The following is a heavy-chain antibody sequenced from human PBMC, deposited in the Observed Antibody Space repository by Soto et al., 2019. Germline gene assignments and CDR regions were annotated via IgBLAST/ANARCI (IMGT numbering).Heavy chain of an antibody. V-gene: IGHV3-21*01. J-gene: IGHJ6*02. CDR2: ISSSSSYI. CDR1: GFTFSSYS. D-gene: IGHD4-17*01. CDR3: ARSLYGGPYGMDV. Sequence: PGGSLRLSCAASGFTFSSYSMNWVRQAPGKGLEWVSSISSSSSYIYYTDSVKGRFTISRDNAKNSLYLQMNSLRAEDTAVYYCARSLYGGPYGMDVWGQATKVTVYS.